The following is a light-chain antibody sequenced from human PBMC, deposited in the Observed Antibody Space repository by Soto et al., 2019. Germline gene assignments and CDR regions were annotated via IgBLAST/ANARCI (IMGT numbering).Light chain of an antibody. CDR3: SSYAGSNNLGV. CDR2: EVS. Sequence: QSALTQPPSASGSPGQSVTISCTGTSSDVGGYNYVSWYQQHPGKAPKLMISEVSKRPSGVPERFSGFKSGNTASLTVSGLQAEDEDDYYCSSYAGSNNLGVFGTGTKLTVL. CDR1: SSDVGGYNY. V-gene: IGLV2-8*01. J-gene: IGLJ1*01.